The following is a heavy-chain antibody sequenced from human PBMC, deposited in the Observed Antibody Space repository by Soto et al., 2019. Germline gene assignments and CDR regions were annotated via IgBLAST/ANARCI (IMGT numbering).Heavy chain of an antibody. CDR1: GFTFSSYA. D-gene: IGHD6-6*01. CDR2: ISDSGGTT. CDR3: ARSSSSSGP. V-gene: IGHV3-23*01. Sequence: EVQLLESGGSLVQPGGSLRLSCAASGFTFSSYAMSWVRQGPGKGLEWVSAISDSGGTTYYADPVKGRFTISRDNSKSTLYLQMNSLRDEDTAIYYCARSSSSSGPWGQGTLVTVSS. J-gene: IGHJ4*02.